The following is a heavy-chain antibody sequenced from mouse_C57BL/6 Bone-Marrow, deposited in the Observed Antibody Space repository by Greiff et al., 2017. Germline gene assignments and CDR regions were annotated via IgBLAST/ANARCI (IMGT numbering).Heavy chain of an antibody. Sequence: VQLQQSGPGLVQPSQSLSITCTVSGFSLTSYGVHWVRQSPGKGLEWLGVIWSGGSTDYNAAFISRLSISKDNSKSQVFFKMNSLQADDTAIYYCARMDYCGSSYGDYAMDYWGQGTSVTVTS. D-gene: IGHD1-1*01. V-gene: IGHV2-2*01. CDR1: GFSLTSYG. CDR2: IWSGGST. CDR3: ARMDYCGSSYGDYAMDY. J-gene: IGHJ4*01.